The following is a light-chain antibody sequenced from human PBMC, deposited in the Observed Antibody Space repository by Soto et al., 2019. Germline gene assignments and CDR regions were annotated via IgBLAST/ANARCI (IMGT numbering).Light chain of an antibody. J-gene: IGKJ5*01. CDR2: DAS. CDR1: QSVSSY. CDR3: QQRSNWPLVS. Sequence: EIALTQSPATLSLPPGERATLSCRASQSVSSYLAWYQQKPGQAPRLLIYDASNRATGIPARFSGSGSGTDFTLTISSLEPEDFAVYYCQQRSNWPLVSFGQGTRLEIK. V-gene: IGKV3-11*01.